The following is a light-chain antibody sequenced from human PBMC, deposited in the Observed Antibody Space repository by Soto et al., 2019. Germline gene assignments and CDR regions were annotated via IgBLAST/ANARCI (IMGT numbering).Light chain of an antibody. J-gene: IGLJ1*01. V-gene: IGLV2-18*02. Sequence: QSALTQPPSVSGSPGQSVTISCTGTSSDVGSYNRVSWYQQPPGTAPKLIIYEVSNRPLGVPDRFSGSKSGNTASLTISGLQAEDEADYYCSPYTPTNTYLFGTGTKVT. CDR3: SPYTPTNTYL. CDR1: SSDVGSYNR. CDR2: EVS.